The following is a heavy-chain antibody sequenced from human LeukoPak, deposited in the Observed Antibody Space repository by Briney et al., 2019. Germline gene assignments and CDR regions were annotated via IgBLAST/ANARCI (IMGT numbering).Heavy chain of an antibody. CDR1: GFTFSSYE. V-gene: IGHV3-48*03. D-gene: IGHD3-16*01. CDR2: ISSSGSTI. J-gene: IGHJ5*02. Sequence: GGSLRLSCTASGFTFSSYEMNWVRQAPGKGLEWVSYISSSGSTIYYADSVKGRFTISRDNSKNTLYLQMNSLRAEDTAVYYCAKDDNYIRFLSWGQGTLVTVSS. CDR3: AKDDNYIRFLS.